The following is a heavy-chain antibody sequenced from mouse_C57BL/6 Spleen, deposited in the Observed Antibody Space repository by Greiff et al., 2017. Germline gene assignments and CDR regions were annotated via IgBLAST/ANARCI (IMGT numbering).Heavy chain of an antibody. D-gene: IGHD1-1*01. Sequence: VQLQQSGAELVRPGASVKLSCTASGFNIKDDYMHWVKQRPEQGLEWIGWIDPENGDTEYASKFQGKATITADTSSNTAYLQLSSLTSEDTAVXYCTHYYGSPYWYFDVWGTGTTVTVSS. CDR3: THYYGSPYWYFDV. V-gene: IGHV14-4*01. CDR2: IDPENGDT. J-gene: IGHJ1*03. CDR1: GFNIKDDY.